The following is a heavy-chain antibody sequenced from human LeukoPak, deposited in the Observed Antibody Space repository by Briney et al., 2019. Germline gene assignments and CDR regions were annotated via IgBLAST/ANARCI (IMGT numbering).Heavy chain of an antibody. V-gene: IGHV1-8*01. CDR1: GYTFTSYD. CDR2: MNPNSGNT. Sequence: ASVKVSCTASGYTFTSYDINWVRQATGQGLEWMGWMNPNSGNTGYAQKFQGRVTMTRNTSISTAYMELSSLRSEDTAVYYCARVSESSSWYGMYYYYYMDVWGRGTLVTVSS. D-gene: IGHD6-13*01. CDR3: ARVSESSSWYGMYYYYYMDV. J-gene: IGHJ6*03.